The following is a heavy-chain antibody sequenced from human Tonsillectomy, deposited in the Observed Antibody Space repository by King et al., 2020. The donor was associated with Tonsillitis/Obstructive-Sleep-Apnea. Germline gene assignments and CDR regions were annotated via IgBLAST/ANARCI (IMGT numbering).Heavy chain of an antibody. D-gene: IGHD2-2*01. CDR2: IYHSGST. CDR1: GGSISSSNW. J-gene: IGHJ2*01. CDR3: ASGRYCSSTSCYQWYFDL. Sequence: VQLQESGPGLVKPSGTLSLTCAVSGGSISSSNWWSWVRQPPGKGLEWIGEIYHSGSTNYNPSLKSRVTISVDKSKNQFSLKLSSVTAADTAVYYCASGRYCSSTSCYQWYFDLWGRGTLVTVSS. V-gene: IGHV4-4*02.